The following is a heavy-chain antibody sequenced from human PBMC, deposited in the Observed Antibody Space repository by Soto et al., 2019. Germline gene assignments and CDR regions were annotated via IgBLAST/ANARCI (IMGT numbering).Heavy chain of an antibody. J-gene: IGHJ4*02. Sequence: ASVKVSCKASGYTFTGYSMHWVRQAPGQGLEWMGGINPNSGGTNYAQKFQGRVTMTRDTSISTAYMELSRLRSDDTAVYYCAVIAADFSVFVRLDYWGQGTLVTVSS. CDR3: AVIAADFSVFVRLDY. CDR2: INPNSGGT. CDR1: GYTFTGYS. D-gene: IGHD6-13*01. V-gene: IGHV1-2*02.